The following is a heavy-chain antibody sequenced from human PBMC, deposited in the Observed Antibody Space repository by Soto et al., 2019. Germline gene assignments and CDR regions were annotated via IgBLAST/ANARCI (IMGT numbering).Heavy chain of an antibody. J-gene: IGHJ4*02. CDR3: ARDSTLAY. CDR1: EYTFTNYY. CDR2: INPSAGGT. V-gene: IGHV1-46*01. Sequence: ASVKVSCKASEYTFTNYYMHWVRQAPGQGLEWMGIINPSAGGTSYAPKFQARVTMTRDTSTSTVHMELSSLRPDDTAVYYCARDSTLAYWGQGTLVTVSS.